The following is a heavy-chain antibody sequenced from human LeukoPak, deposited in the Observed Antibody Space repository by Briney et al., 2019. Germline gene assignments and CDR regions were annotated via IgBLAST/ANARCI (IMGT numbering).Heavy chain of an antibody. CDR3: ARKGYYDSSGYPNWFDP. CDR1: GYTFTSYD. J-gene: IGHJ5*02. D-gene: IGHD3-22*01. V-gene: IGHV1-8*03. CDR2: MNPNSGNT. Sequence: ASVKVSCKASGYTFTSYDINWVRQATGQGLEWMGWMNPNSGNTGYAQKFQGRVTITRNTSISTAYMELSSLRSEDTAVYYCARKGYYDSSGYPNWFDPWGQGTLVTVSS.